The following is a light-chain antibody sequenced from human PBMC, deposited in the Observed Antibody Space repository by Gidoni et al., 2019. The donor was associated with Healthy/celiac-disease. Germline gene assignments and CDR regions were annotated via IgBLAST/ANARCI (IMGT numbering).Light chain of an antibody. V-gene: IGLV3-1*01. CDR2: QDS. CDR3: QAWDSSTVV. CDR1: KLGDKY. J-gene: IGLJ2*01. Sequence: SYELTQPPSVSVSPGPTASITCAGDKLGDKYACWYQQKPGQSPVLVIYQDSKRPSGIHERFSGSNSGNTATLTISGTQAMDEADYYCQAWDSSTVVFGGGTKLTVL.